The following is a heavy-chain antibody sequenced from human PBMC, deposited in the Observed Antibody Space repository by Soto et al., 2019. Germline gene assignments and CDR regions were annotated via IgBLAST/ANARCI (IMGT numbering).Heavy chain of an antibody. V-gene: IGHV3-73*01. CDR2: IRSKANSYAT. CDR3: TRQSRWAAAYYYYGMDV. D-gene: IGHD6-13*01. CDR1: GFTFSGSA. Sequence: GSLRLSCAASGFTFSGSAMHWVRQASGKGLEWVGRIRSKANSYATAYAASVKGRFTISRDDSKNTAYLQMNSLKTEDTAVYYCTRQSRWAAAYYYYGMDVWGQGTTVTVSS. J-gene: IGHJ6*02.